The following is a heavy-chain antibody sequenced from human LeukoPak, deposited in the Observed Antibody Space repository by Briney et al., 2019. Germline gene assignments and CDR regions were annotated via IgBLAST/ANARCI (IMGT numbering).Heavy chain of an antibody. CDR3: AREILTGYAFDI. CDR2: INTYKGNT. CDR1: GYMFTNYG. D-gene: IGHD7-27*01. Sequence: ASVKVSCKASGYMFTNYGISWVRQAPGQGLGWMGWINTYKGNTNYAQKLQGRVIMTTDTSTSTAYMELRSLRAEDTALYYCAREILTGYAFDIWGQGTMVTVSS. V-gene: IGHV1-18*01. J-gene: IGHJ3*02.